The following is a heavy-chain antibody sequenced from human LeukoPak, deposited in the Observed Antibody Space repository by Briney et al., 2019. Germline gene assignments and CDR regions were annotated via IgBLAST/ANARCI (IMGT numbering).Heavy chain of an antibody. CDR3: ARDPTGGGFDS. CDR1: GDSVSSNSAA. V-gene: IGHV6-1*01. J-gene: IGHJ4*02. CDR2: TYYRSKWYN. Sequence: PSQTLSLTCAMSGDSVSSNSAAWNWIRPSPSRGLEWLGRTYYRSKWYNDYAIPVKSRITVNPDTSKNQFSLHLNSVTPEDTAVYFCARDPTGGGFDSWGQGTLVTVSA. D-gene: IGHD3-10*01.